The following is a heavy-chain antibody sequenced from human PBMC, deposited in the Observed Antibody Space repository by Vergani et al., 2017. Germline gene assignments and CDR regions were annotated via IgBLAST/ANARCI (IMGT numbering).Heavy chain of an antibody. CDR3: ARDRYNWNDGYYGMDV. D-gene: IGHD1-1*01. Sequence: QVQLQQWGAGLLKPSETLSLTCAVYGGSFSGYYWSWIRQPPGKGLEWIGYIYYSGSTNYNPSLKSRVTISVDTSKNQFSLKLSSVTAADTAVYYCARDRYNWNDGYYGMDVWGQGTTVTVSS. CDR2: IYYSGST. CDR1: GGSFSGYY. V-gene: IGHV4-34*11. J-gene: IGHJ6*02.